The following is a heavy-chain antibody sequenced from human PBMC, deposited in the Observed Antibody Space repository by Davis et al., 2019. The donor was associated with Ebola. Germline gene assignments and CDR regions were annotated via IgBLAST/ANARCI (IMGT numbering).Heavy chain of an antibody. Sequence: PSETLSLTCTVSGDSISSSIYYWAWIRQPPGKGLEFIGSIYYSGTTYYNPSLKSRVTTSVDTSKNQFSLKLSTVTAADTSVYYCARGPIYSSSWGVWGKGTTVAVSS. J-gene: IGHJ6*04. CDR2: IYYSGTT. CDR3: ARGPIYSSSWGV. V-gene: IGHV4-39*07. CDR1: GDSISSSIYY. D-gene: IGHD6-13*01.